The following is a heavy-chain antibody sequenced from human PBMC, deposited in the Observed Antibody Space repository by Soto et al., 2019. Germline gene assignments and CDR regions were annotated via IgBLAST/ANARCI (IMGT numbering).Heavy chain of an antibody. Sequence: QVQLVESGGGVVQPGRSLRLSCAASGFTFSSYGMHWVRQAPGKGLEWVAVISYDGSNKYYADSVKGRFTISRDNSKNTLYLQMNSLRAEDTAVYYCAKDLSSSWSLSIGFDYWGQGTLVTVSS. J-gene: IGHJ4*02. CDR1: GFTFSSYG. D-gene: IGHD6-13*01. CDR2: ISYDGSNK. V-gene: IGHV3-30*18. CDR3: AKDLSSSWSLSIGFDY.